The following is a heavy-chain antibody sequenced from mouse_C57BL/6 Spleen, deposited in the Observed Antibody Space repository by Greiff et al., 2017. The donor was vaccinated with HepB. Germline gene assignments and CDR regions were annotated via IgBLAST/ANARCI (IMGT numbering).Heavy chain of an antibody. Sequence: QVQLQQPGAELVRPGTSVKLSCKASGYTFTSYWMHWVKQRPGQGLEWIGVIDPSDSYTNYNQKFKGKATLTVDTSSSTAYMQLSSLTSEDSAVYYCARPLLSKGAWFAYWGQGTLVTVSA. CDR2: IDPSDSYT. CDR3: ARPLLSKGAWFAY. V-gene: IGHV1-59*01. J-gene: IGHJ3*01. D-gene: IGHD2-1*01. CDR1: GYTFTSYW.